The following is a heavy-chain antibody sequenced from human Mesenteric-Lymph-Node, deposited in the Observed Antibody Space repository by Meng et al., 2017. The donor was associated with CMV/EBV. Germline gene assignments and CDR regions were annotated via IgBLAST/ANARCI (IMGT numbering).Heavy chain of an antibody. Sequence: GGSLRLSCAASGFTFSSYWTSWVRQAPGKGLEWVANIKQDGSEKDYVDSVRGRCTISKDNARNALYLQMSNLRTEDTAVYYCASYYYGSGAYYDYGMDVWGQGTTVTVSS. D-gene: IGHD3-22*01. CDR2: IKQDGSEK. V-gene: IGHV3-7*01. J-gene: IGHJ6*02. CDR3: ASYYYGSGAYYDYGMDV. CDR1: GFTFSSYW.